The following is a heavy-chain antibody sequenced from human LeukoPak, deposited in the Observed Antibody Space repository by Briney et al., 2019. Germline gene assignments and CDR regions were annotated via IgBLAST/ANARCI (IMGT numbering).Heavy chain of an antibody. J-gene: IGHJ4*02. V-gene: IGHV3-74*01. CDR1: GFTFSRYW. D-gene: IGHD3-10*01. CDR3: ASETYYYGSGSYYKGQL. CDR2: INSDGSST. Sequence: GESLRLSCAASGFTFSRYWMRWARQPPGEGLVWVSHINSDGSSTSYAHSVKGRFTISRDNAKNTVYLQMNSLRVEDTAVYYCASETYYYGSGSYYKGQLWGQGTLVTVSS.